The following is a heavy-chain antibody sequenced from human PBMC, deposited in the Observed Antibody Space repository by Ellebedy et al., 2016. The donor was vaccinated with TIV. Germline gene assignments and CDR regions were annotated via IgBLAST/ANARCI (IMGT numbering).Heavy chain of an antibody. D-gene: IGHD4-23*01. J-gene: IGHJ3*02. Sequence: GESLKISCVASGFTFSSHAMSWVRQAPGKGLEWVSSISDSGDNTYYADSVKGRFTISRDNSKNTLYLQMNSLRAEDTAVYYCARDPVGVGPAFDIWGQGTMVTVSS. V-gene: IGHV3-23*01. CDR1: GFTFSSHA. CDR3: ARDPVGVGPAFDI. CDR2: ISDSGDNT.